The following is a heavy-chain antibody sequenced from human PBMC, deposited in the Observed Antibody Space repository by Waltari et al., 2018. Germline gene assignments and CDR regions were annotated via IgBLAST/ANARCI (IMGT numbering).Heavy chain of an antibody. V-gene: IGHV4-59*11. D-gene: IGHD3-3*01. CDR1: GGSISSHY. J-gene: IGHJ4*02. Sequence: QVQLQESGPGLVKPSETLSLTCTVSGGSISSHYWSWIRQPPGKGLEWIWYIYYSGSTNYNPSLKSRVTISVDTSKNQFSLKLSSVTAADTAVYYCARVGDYDFWSGYFDYWGQGTLVTVSS. CDR2: IYYSGST. CDR3: ARVGDYDFWSGYFDY.